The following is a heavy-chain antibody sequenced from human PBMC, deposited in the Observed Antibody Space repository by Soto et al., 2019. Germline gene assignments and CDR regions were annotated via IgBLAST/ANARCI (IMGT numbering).Heavy chain of an antibody. D-gene: IGHD3-10*01. CDR1: GYTFTSYG. J-gene: IGHJ6*02. Sequence: QVQLVQSGAEVKKPGASVKVSCKASGYTFTSYGISWVRQAPGQGLEWMGWISAYNGNTNYAQKLQGRVTMTTDTXTXRASMDLRSLRSDDTAAYYCARAISRSGRGYYGMDVWGQGTTVTVSS. CDR3: ARAISRSGRGYYGMDV. V-gene: IGHV1-18*01. CDR2: ISAYNGNT.